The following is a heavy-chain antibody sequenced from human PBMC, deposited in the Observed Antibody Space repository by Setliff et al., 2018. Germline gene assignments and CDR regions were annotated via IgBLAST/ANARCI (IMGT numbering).Heavy chain of an antibody. V-gene: IGHV4-34*12. CDR2: IIHTGST. J-gene: IGHJ4*02. Sequence: PSETLSLTCAVYGGAFRGYYWSWIRQPPGKRLEWIGEIIHTGSTYYNPSLKSRLTISRDTSKNQFSLKLNSVTATDTAVYYCARDLGHGGDSDYWGQGILVTVSS. D-gene: IGHD2-21*02. CDR1: GGAFRGYY. CDR3: ARDLGHGGDSDY.